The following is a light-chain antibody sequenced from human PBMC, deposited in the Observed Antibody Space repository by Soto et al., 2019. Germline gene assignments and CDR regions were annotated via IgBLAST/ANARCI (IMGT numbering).Light chain of an antibody. J-gene: IGLJ1*01. CDR2: NNN. CDR1: SSNIGSNT. CDR3: AAWDDSLIGYV. Sequence: QCVLNQPPSTSGTPGQSVSISCSGSSSNIGSNTVSWCQQLPGTAPKPLIYNNNQRPSGVPDRFSGSKSGTSASLAISGLQSEDEADYYCAAWDDSLIGYVFGTGTKVTVL. V-gene: IGLV1-44*01.